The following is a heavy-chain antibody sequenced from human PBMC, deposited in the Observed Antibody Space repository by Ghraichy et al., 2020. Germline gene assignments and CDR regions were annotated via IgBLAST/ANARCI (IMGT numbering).Heavy chain of an antibody. Sequence: ESLNISCAVYGGSFSGYYSSWIRQPPGKGLEWIGEINHSGSTNYNPSLKSRVTISVDTSKNQFCLKLSYVTAADTAVYYCAFVVIEQVFFDTCGQGTMVTVSS. CDR2: INHSGST. CDR3: AFVVIEQVFFDT. D-gene: IGHD2-8*01. V-gene: IGHV4-34*01. J-gene: IGHJ3*02. CDR1: GGSFSGYY.